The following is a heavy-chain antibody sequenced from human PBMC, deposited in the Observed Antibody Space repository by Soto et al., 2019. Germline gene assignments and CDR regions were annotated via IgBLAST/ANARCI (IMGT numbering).Heavy chain of an antibody. V-gene: IGHV2-5*02. Sequence: SGPTLVNPTQTLTLTCTFSGFSLSTSGVGVGRIRQPPGKALEWLALIYWDDDKRYSPSLKSRLTITKDTSKNQVVLTMTNMDPVDTATYYCAHITSLLYDSSGYLDYWGQGTLVTVSS. D-gene: IGHD3-22*01. J-gene: IGHJ4*02. CDR1: GFSLSTSGVG. CDR2: IYWDDDK. CDR3: AHITSLLYDSSGYLDY.